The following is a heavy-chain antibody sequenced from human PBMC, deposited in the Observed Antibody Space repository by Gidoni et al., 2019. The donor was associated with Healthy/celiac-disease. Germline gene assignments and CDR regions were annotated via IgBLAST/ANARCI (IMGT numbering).Heavy chain of an antibody. CDR1: GGSISSYS. CDR3: ARVSGSYAVNYYYYGMDV. J-gene: IGHJ6*02. V-gene: IGHV4-59*01. D-gene: IGHD1-26*01. Sequence: QVQLQESGPGLVKPSETLSLPCTVSGGSISSYSWSWIRQPPGKGLEWIGYIYYSGSTNYNPSLKSRVTISVDTSKNQFSLKLSSVTAADTAVYYCARVSGSYAVNYYYYGMDVWGQGTTVTVSS. CDR2: IYYSGST.